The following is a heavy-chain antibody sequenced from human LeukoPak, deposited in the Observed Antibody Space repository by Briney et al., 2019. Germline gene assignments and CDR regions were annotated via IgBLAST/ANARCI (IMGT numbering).Heavy chain of an antibody. CDR2: ISSSGSTI. CDR1: GFTFSSYE. Sequence: GGSLRLSCAASGFTFSSYEMSWVRQAPGKGLEWASYISSSGSTIYYADSVKGRFAVSRDNAKNSLYLQMNSLRAEDTAVYYCARIADGIAAAGTIDYWGQGALVTVSS. CDR3: ARIADGIAAAGTIDY. J-gene: IGHJ4*02. V-gene: IGHV3-48*03. D-gene: IGHD6-13*01.